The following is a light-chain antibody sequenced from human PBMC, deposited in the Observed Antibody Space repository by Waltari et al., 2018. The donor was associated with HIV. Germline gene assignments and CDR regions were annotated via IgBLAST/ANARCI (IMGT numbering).Light chain of an antibody. CDR3: QTWDSSTGV. CDR1: KLGDKY. V-gene: IGLV3-1*01. CDR2: QDD. J-gene: IGLJ1*01. Sequence: SYEVTQPPSVSVSPGQTASITCSGDKLGDKYAFWYQQKPGQSTVLVIYQDDKRPSGIPERVSGSNSGNTATLTISGTQAMDEADYYCQTWDSSTGVFGTGTKVTVL.